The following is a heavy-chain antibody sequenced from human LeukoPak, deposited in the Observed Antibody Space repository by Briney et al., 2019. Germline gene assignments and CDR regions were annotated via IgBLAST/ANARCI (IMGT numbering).Heavy chain of an antibody. J-gene: IGHJ4*02. CDR3: ACREIAAAGTGPFDY. CDR2: INHSGST. D-gene: IGHD6-13*01. CDR1: GGSFRGYY. V-gene: IGHV4-34*01. Sequence: PSETLSLTCAVYGGSFRGYYWSWIRQPPGKGLEWIGEINHSGSTNYNPSLKSRVTISVDTSKNQFSLKLSFVTAADTAVYYCACREIAAAGTGPFDYWGQGTLVTVSS.